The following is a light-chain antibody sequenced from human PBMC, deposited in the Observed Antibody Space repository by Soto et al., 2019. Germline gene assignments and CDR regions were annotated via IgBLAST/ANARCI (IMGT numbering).Light chain of an antibody. CDR3: QQYGSSPET. J-gene: IGKJ1*01. Sequence: EIVLTQSPGTLSLSPGEGATLSCRASQSINTYLAWYQQKPGQAPRLLIYDASKRATGIPDRFSGSGSGTDFTLTISRLEPEDFAVYYCQQYGSSPETFGQGTKVDIK. CDR1: QSINTY. V-gene: IGKV3-20*01. CDR2: DAS.